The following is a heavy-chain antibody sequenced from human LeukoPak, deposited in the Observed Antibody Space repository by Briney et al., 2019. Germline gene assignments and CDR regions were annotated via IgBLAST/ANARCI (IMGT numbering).Heavy chain of an antibody. CDR1: GFTFSSYS. V-gene: IGHV3-21*01. CDR2: ISSSSSYI. D-gene: IGHD3-3*01. J-gene: IGHJ1*01. Sequence: GSLRLSCAASGFTFSSYSMNWVRQAPGKGLEWVSSISSSSSYIYYADSVKGRFTISRDNAKNSLYLQMNSLRAEDTAVYYCARGRYDFWSGYYDAYFQHWGQGTLVTVSS. CDR3: ARGRYDFWSGYYDAYFQH.